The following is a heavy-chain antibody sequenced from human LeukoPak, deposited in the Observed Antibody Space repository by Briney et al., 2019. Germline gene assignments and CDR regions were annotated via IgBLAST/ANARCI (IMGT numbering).Heavy chain of an antibody. J-gene: IGHJ3*02. CDR1: GFTVSSNY. Sequence: GGSLRLSCAASGFTVSSNYMSWVRQAPGKGLEWVSVIYSGGSTYYADSVKGRFTISRDNSKNTLYLQMNSLRAEDTAVDYCVRVFSYREGAFDIWGQGTMVTVSS. CDR2: IYSGGST. D-gene: IGHD1-26*01. CDR3: VRVFSYREGAFDI. V-gene: IGHV3-66*02.